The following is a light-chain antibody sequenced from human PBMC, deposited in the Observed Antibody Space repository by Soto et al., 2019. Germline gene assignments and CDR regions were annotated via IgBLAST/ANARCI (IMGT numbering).Light chain of an antibody. J-gene: IGKJ3*01. Sequence: DIQMTQSPSSLSASVGDRVTITCRASQTISRYLNWYRQKPGKAPNLLIYAASTLQTGVPSRFSGSGSGTDFTLTITSLQPEDFATYYCQQSYSIPFTFSPGTKVNIQ. CDR2: AAS. CDR1: QTISRY. CDR3: QQSYSIPFT. V-gene: IGKV1-39*01.